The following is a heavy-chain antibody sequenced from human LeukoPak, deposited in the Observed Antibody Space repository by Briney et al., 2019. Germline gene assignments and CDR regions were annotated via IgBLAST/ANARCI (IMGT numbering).Heavy chain of an antibody. V-gene: IGHV3-30*02. Sequence: GGSPRLSCAASGFTFSSYGMHWVRQAPGKGLEWVAFIRYDGSNKYYADSVKGRFTISRDNAKNSLYLQMNSLRADDTAVYYCARFAAGGSYYYYMDVWGKGTTVTVSS. CDR1: GFTFSSYG. CDR3: ARFAAGGSYYYYMDV. D-gene: IGHD3-10*01. CDR2: IRYDGSNK. J-gene: IGHJ6*03.